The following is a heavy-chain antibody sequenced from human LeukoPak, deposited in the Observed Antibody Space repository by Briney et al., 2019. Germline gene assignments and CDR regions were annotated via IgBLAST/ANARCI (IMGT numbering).Heavy chain of an antibody. J-gene: IGHJ4*02. CDR1: GFTVSSNY. D-gene: IGHD6-19*01. CDR3: ARSYSSGWYVVDY. V-gene: IGHV3-30-3*01. Sequence: PGGSLRLSCAASGFTVSSNYMSWVRQAPGKGLEWVAVISYDGSNKYYADSVKGRFTISRDNSKNTLYLQMNTLRPEDTAVYYCARSYSSGWYVVDYWGQGTLVTVSS. CDR2: ISYDGSNK.